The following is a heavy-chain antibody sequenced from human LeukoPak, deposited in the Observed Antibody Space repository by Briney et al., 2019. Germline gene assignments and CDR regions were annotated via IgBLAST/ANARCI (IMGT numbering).Heavy chain of an antibody. CDR2: IYHSGRT. Sequence: PSETLSLTCTVSGGSISSSNWWSWVRQPPGKGLEWIGEIYHSGRTNYNPSLKSRVTISVDTSKNQFSLKLSSVTAADTAVYYCARLYSSGWYYFDYWGQGTLVTVSS. CDR3: ARLYSSGWYYFDY. D-gene: IGHD6-19*01. CDR1: GGSISSSNW. V-gene: IGHV4-4*02. J-gene: IGHJ4*02.